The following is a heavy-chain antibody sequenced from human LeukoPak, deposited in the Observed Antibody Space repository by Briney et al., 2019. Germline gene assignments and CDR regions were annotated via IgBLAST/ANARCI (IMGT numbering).Heavy chain of an antibody. V-gene: IGHV1-18*01. CDR3: ARSGVGYFYDNTGYYPLDY. CDR1: GYTFTNYG. D-gene: IGHD3-22*01. CDR2: ISAYTGNT. J-gene: IGHJ4*02. Sequence: ASVKVSCKASGYTFTNYGISWVRQAPGQGLEWMGWISAYTGNTNYAQNFQGRVTMTTDTSTSTAFMELRSLRSDDTAVYYCARSGVGYFYDNTGYYPLDYWGQGALVTVSS.